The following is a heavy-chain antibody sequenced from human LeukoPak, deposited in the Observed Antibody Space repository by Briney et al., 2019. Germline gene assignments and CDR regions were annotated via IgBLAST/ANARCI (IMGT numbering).Heavy chain of an antibody. V-gene: IGHV3-9*01. J-gene: IGHJ6*03. CDR1: GFTFGDHA. D-gene: IGHD2-21*02. Sequence: GGSLRLSCVGSGFTFGDHAMHWVRQAPGRGLEWIAGISFNGGAIGYADSVKGRFTISRDNANQSLYLQMSSLRVEDTALYFCAKDQGLRKYYYYYYMDVWGRGTTVIVS. CDR3: AKDQGLRKYYYYYYMDV. CDR2: ISFNGGAI.